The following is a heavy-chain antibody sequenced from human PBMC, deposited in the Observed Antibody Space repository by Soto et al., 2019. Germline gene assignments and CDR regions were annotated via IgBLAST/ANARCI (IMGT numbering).Heavy chain of an antibody. D-gene: IGHD3-22*01. CDR2: IYYSGST. Sequence: SETLSLTCTVSGGSISSSSYYWGWIRQPPGKGLEWIGSIYYSGSTYYNPSLKSRVTISVDTSKNQFSLKLSSVTAADTAVYYCARFNYYDSSGYTNDAFDIWGQGTMVTVSS. V-gene: IGHV4-39*01. J-gene: IGHJ3*02. CDR1: GGSISSSSYY. CDR3: ARFNYYDSSGYTNDAFDI.